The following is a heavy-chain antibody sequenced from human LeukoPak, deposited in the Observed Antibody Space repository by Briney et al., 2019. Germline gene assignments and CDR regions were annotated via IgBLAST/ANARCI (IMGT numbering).Heavy chain of an antibody. Sequence: SETLSLTCTVSGGSISSGSYYWSWIRQPAGKGLGWIGRIYTSGSTNYNPSLKSQVTISVDTSKNQFSLKLSSVTAADTAVYYCARDIMDVWGKGTTVTVSS. CDR1: GGSISSGSYY. CDR2: IYTSGST. J-gene: IGHJ6*04. CDR3: ARDIMDV. V-gene: IGHV4-61*02.